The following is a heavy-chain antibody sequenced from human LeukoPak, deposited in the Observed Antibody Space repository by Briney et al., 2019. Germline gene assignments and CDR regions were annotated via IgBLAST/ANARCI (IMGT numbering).Heavy chain of an antibody. D-gene: IGHD3-16*01. CDR1: GFTVSSNY. Sequence: GGSLRLSCAASGFTVSSNYMSWVRQAPGKGLEWVSAISGSGGSTYYADSVKGRFTISRDNSKNTLYLRMNSLRAEDTAVYYCAKVGGAYYFDYWGQGTLVTVSS. V-gene: IGHV3-23*01. J-gene: IGHJ4*02. CDR2: ISGSGGST. CDR3: AKVGGAYYFDY.